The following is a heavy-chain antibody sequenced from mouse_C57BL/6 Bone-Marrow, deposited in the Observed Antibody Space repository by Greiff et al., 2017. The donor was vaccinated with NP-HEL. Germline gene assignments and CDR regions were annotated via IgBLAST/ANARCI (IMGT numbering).Heavy chain of an antibody. CDR1: GYAFSSSW. J-gene: IGHJ1*03. V-gene: IGHV1-82*01. CDR3: ARAYDGYYVPYWYFDV. D-gene: IGHD2-3*01. CDR2: IYPGDGDT. Sequence: QVQLQQSGPELVKPGASVKISCKASGYAFSSSWMNWVKQRPGKGLEWIGRIYPGDGDTNYNGKFKGKATLTADKSSSTAYMQLSSLTSEDSAVYFCARAYDGYYVPYWYFDVWGTGTTVTVSS.